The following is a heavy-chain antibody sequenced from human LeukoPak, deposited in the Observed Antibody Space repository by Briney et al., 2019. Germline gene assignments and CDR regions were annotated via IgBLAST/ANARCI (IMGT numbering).Heavy chain of an antibody. CDR2: IFYSGST. Sequence: SETLSLTCTVSGGSISSGSYYWGWIRQPPGKGLEWIGSIFYSGSTYYNPSLKSRVTISVDTSKSQFSLKLNSVTAADTAVYYCARASSGYYWDFDYWGQGALVTVSS. V-gene: IGHV4-39*01. J-gene: IGHJ4*02. CDR3: ARASSGYYWDFDY. CDR1: GGSISSGSYY. D-gene: IGHD3-22*01.